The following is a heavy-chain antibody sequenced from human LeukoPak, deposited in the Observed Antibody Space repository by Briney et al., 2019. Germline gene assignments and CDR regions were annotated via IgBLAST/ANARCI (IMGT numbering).Heavy chain of an antibody. CDR3: ARDQDYYDSSGPCIAPFNY. Sequence: ASVKVSCKASGYTFTSYGISWVRQAPGQGLEWMGWISAYNGNTNYAQKLQGRVTMTTDTSTSTAYMELRSLRSDDTAVYYCARDQDYYDSSGPCIAPFNYWGQGTLVTVSS. D-gene: IGHD3-22*01. CDR1: GYTFTSYG. V-gene: IGHV1-18*01. J-gene: IGHJ4*02. CDR2: ISAYNGNT.